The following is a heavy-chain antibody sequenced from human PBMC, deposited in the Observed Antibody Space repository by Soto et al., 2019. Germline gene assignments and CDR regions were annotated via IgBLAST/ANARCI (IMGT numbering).Heavy chain of an antibody. CDR1: GFSFSSYG. Sequence: EEQLLESGGGLVQPGGSLRLSCAASGFSFSSYGMSWVRQAPGKGLEWVSGISGGGDSTYYADSVKGRFTISRDKSKNTLYRQINILRAEDPAVYYCARGQDDYGDSDVWFDPWGQGTLVSVSS. CDR2: ISGGGDST. J-gene: IGHJ5*02. D-gene: IGHD4-17*01. V-gene: IGHV3-23*01. CDR3: ARGQDDYGDSDVWFDP.